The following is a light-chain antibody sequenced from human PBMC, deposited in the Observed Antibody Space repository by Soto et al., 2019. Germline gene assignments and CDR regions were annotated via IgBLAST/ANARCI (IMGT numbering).Light chain of an antibody. CDR2: EVS. CDR1: SSDVGSYNY. J-gene: IGLJ1*01. CDR3: LSYTSSSTYV. V-gene: IGLV2-14*01. Sequence: QSVLTQPASVSGSPGQSITISCTGTSSDVGSYNYVSWYQQHPGKAPKLMIYEVSNRPSGVSNRFSGSKSGNTASLTISGLQADDEADYYCLSYTSSSTYVFGTGTKVTVL.